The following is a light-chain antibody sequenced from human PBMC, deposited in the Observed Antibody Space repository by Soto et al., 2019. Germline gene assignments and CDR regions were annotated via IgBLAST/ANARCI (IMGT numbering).Light chain of an antibody. Sequence: EIVLTQSPGTLSLSPGERATLSCRASQSVSSSYLAWYQQIPGQAPRLLIYGASKRATGIPDRFSGSGSGTDFTLTISRMEPEDFAVDYCQQYGSSPPLTFGGGTEVEIK. CDR1: QSVSSSY. CDR3: QQYGSSPPLT. CDR2: GAS. V-gene: IGKV3-20*01. J-gene: IGKJ4*01.